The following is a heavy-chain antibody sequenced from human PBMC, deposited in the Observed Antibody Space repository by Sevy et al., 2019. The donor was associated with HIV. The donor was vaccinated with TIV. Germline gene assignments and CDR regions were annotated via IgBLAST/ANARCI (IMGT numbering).Heavy chain of an antibody. J-gene: IGHJ4*02. V-gene: IGHV3-30*02. CDR3: AKDSRGSYKYYFDY. CDR2: IRYDGSNK. D-gene: IGHD1-26*01. CDR1: GFTFSSYG. Sequence: GGSLRLSCAAAGFTFSSYGMHWVRQAPGKGLEWVAFIRYDGSNKYYADSVKGRFTISRDNSKNTLYLQMNSLRAEDTAVYYCAKDSRGSYKYYFDYWGQGTLVTVSS.